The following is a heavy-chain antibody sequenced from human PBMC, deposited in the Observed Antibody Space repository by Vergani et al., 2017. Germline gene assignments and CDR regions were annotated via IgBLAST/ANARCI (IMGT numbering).Heavy chain of an antibody. J-gene: IGHJ4*02. V-gene: IGHV4-59*01. Sequence: QVQLQESGPGLVKPSETLSLTCTVSGGSISSYYWSWIRQPPGKGLEWIGYIYYSGSTNYNPSLKSRVTISVDTSKNQFSLKLSSVTAPDTAGYYCARGRQTGVVACWGEGSLVTVSS. CDR1: GGSISSYY. D-gene: IGHD3-10*01. CDR2: IYYSGST. CDR3: ARGRQTGVVAC.